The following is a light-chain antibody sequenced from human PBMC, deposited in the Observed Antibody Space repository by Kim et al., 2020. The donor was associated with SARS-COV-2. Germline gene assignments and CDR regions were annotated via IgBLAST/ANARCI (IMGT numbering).Light chain of an antibody. CDR2: DNN. CDR3: GTWDDSLSAVV. CDR1: SSNIGSNF. V-gene: IGLV1-51*01. Sequence: QSVLTQPPSVSAPPGQKVIISCSGNSSNIGSNFVSWYSQLPGTAPKFVIYDNNKRPSGIPDRFSGSKSGTSATLGITGLQTGDEADYYCGTWDDSLSAVVFGGGTQLTVL. J-gene: IGLJ2*01.